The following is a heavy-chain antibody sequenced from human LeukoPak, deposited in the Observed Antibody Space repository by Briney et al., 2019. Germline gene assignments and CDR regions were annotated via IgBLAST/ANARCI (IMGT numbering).Heavy chain of an antibody. CDR1: GYTFTSYD. CDR2: MNPNSGNT. J-gene: IGHJ6*03. CDR3: ARRYYGSGSRNYYYYMDV. V-gene: IGHV1-8*02. D-gene: IGHD3-10*01. Sequence: ASVKVSCKASGYTFTSYDINWVRQATGQGLEWMGWMNPNSGNTGYAQKFQGRVTMTRNTSISTAYMELSSLRSEDTAVYYCARRYYGSGSRNYYYYMDVWGKGTTVTISS.